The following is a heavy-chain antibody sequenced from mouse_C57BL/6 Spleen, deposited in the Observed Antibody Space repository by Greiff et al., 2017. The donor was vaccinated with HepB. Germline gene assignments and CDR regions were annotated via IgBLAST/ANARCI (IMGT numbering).Heavy chain of an antibody. CDR3: ARREYYFDY. V-gene: IGHV1-50*01. CDR2: IDPSDSYT. CDR1: GYTFTSYW. J-gene: IGHJ2*01. Sequence: QVQLQQPGAELVKPGASVKLSCKASGYTFTSYWMQWVKQRPGQGLEWIGEIDPSDSYTNYNQKFKGKATLTVDTSSITAYMQLSSLTSEDSAVYYCARREYYFDYWGQGTTLTVSS.